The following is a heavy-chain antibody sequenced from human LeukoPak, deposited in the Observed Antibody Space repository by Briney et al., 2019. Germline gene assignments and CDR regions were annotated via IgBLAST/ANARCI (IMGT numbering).Heavy chain of an antibody. CDR1: GYSISSGYY. Sequence: SETLSLTCAVSGYSISSGYYWGWIRQPPEKGLEWIGSIYHSGSTYYNPSLKSRVTISVDTSKNQFSLKLSSVTAADTAVYYCARKLESSSSLGHYYYMDVWGKGTTVTVSS. D-gene: IGHD6-6*01. J-gene: IGHJ6*03. V-gene: IGHV4-38-2*01. CDR2: IYHSGST. CDR3: ARKLESSSSLGHYYYMDV.